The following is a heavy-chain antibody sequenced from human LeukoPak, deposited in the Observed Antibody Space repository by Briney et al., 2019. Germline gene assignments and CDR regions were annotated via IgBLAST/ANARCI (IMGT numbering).Heavy chain of an antibody. CDR1: GYTFTSYG. V-gene: IGHV1-18*01. Sequence: ASVKVSCKASGYTFTSYGISWVRQAPGQGLEWMGWISAYNGNTNYAQKLQGRVTMTTDTSTSTAYMELRSLRSDDTAVYYCARDRAYYDSSGYLKAFDIWGQGTMVTVSS. CDR3: ARDRAYYDSSGYLKAFDI. J-gene: IGHJ3*02. CDR2: ISAYNGNT. D-gene: IGHD3-22*01.